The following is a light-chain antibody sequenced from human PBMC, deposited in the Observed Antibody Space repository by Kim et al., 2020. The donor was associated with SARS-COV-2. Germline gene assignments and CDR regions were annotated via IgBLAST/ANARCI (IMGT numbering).Light chain of an antibody. CDR1: ALPKQY. CDR3: QSADSSGTLVV. CDR2: KDS. J-gene: IGLJ2*01. V-gene: IGLV3-25*03. Sequence: PGQTARITCAGDALPKQYAYWYQQKPGQAPVLVIYKDSERPSGIPERFSGSSSGTTVTLTISGVQAEDEADYYCQSADSSGTLVVFGGGTQLTVL.